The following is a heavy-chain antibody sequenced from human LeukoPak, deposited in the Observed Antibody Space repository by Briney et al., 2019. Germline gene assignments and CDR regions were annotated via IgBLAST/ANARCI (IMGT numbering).Heavy chain of an antibody. D-gene: IGHD6-19*01. Sequence: GGSLRLSCAASGFTFSNYNMNWVRQPPGKGLQWVSYISSSSNTIYYADSVKGRFTISRDSAENSLFLQMNSLRAEDTTVYYCARDFARQFTIDYWGPGTLVTVSS. J-gene: IGHJ4*02. V-gene: IGHV3-48*01. CDR1: GFTFSNYN. CDR3: ARDFARQFTIDY. CDR2: ISSSSNTI.